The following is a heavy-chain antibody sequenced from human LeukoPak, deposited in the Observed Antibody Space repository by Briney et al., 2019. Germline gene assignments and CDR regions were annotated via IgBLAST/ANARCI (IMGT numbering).Heavy chain of an antibody. CDR3: ARQISDYYYSYMDV. Sequence: PSETLSLTCTVSGGSISTSAFYWGWIRQPPGKGLEWIGSIYDSGNEFYNPSLKSRVTISADTSKNQLSLKLNSVTAADTAMYYCARQISDYYYSYMDVWGEGITVTVSS. CDR2: IYDSGNE. CDR1: GGSISTSAFY. J-gene: IGHJ6*03. V-gene: IGHV4-39*01. D-gene: IGHD2/OR15-2a*01.